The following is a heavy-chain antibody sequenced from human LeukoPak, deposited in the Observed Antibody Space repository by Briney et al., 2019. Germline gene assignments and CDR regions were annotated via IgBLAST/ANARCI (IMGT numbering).Heavy chain of an antibody. Sequence: GGSLRLSCAASGFTFSSYGMHWVRQAPDKGLEWVAVISYDGSDKYYGDSVKGRFTISRDNAKNSLYLQMNSLRAEDTAVYYCARVPRGYSYGLDAFDIWGQGTMVTVSS. CDR3: ARVPRGYSYGLDAFDI. CDR1: GFTFSSYG. J-gene: IGHJ3*02. CDR2: ISYDGSDK. V-gene: IGHV3-30*03. D-gene: IGHD5-18*01.